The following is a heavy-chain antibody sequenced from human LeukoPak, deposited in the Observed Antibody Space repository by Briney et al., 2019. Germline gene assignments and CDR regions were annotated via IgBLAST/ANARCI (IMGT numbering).Heavy chain of an antibody. CDR1: GFTFSSYG. J-gene: IGHJ4*02. Sequence: GRSLRLSCAASGFTFSSYGMHWVRQAPGKGLEWVAVIWYDGSNKYYADSVKGRFTISRDNSKNTLYLQMNSLRAEDTAVYYCARDEYSSGWYYFDYWGQGTLVTVSS. V-gene: IGHV3-33*01. D-gene: IGHD6-19*01. CDR3: ARDEYSSGWYYFDY. CDR2: IWYDGSNK.